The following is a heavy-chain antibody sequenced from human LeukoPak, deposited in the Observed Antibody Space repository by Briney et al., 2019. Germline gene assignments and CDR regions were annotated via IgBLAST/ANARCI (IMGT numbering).Heavy chain of an antibody. CDR3: ASTYYDSSGFSPFDY. J-gene: IGHJ4*02. CDR1: GGSFSGHY. V-gene: IGHV4-34*01. Sequence: PETLSLTCAVYGGSFSGHYWSWIRQPPGKGLEWIGEISHDGITNYSPSVRSRVTMSVDASKNQFSLRLTSVTAADTAVYFCASTYYDSSGFSPFDYWGQRTLVTVSS. CDR2: ISHDGIT. D-gene: IGHD3-22*01.